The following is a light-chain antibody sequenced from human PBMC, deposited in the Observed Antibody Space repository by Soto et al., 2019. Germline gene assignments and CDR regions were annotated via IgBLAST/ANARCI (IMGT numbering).Light chain of an antibody. Sequence: EIVLTQSPGTLSLSPGERATLSCRASQSVSTNYLAWYQQKPDQAPRLLIYGASDRATGIPDRFRGSGSGTDFTLTISRLEPEDSAVYYCQQYGSSPLTFGGGTKVEIK. V-gene: IGKV3-20*01. CDR1: QSVSTNY. CDR2: GAS. CDR3: QQYGSSPLT. J-gene: IGKJ4*01.